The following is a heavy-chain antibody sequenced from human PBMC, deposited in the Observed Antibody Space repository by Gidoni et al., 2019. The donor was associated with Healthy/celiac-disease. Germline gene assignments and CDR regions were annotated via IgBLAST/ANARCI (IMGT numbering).Heavy chain of an antibody. CDR3: ARVSSAFGFGELRGYFDY. V-gene: IGHV3-21*01. Sequence: EVQLVESGGGLVKPGGSLSLSCAASGFTFSSYSMNWVRQAPGKGLEWVSSISSSSSYIYYADSVKGRFTISRDNAKNSLYLQMNSLRAEDTAVYYCARVSSAFGFGELRGYFDYWGQGTLVTVSS. CDR1: GFTFSSYS. CDR2: ISSSSSYI. D-gene: IGHD3-10*01. J-gene: IGHJ4*02.